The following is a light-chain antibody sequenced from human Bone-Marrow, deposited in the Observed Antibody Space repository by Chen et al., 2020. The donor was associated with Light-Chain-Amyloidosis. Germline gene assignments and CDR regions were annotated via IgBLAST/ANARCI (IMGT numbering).Light chain of an antibody. Sequence: SYELTQPPSVSVSPGQPARITCSGDDLPTKYAYCYQQKPGQAPVLVIHRDTERPSGISERFSGYSAGTTATLTSSGVQAEDEADYHCQSADSSGTYEVIFGGGSKLTVL. CDR2: RDT. J-gene: IGLJ2*01. CDR3: QSADSSGTYEVI. CDR1: DLPTKY. V-gene: IGLV3-25*03.